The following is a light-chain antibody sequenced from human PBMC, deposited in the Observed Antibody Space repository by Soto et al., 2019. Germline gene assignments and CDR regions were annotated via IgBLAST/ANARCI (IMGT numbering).Light chain of an antibody. V-gene: IGKV1-39*01. J-gene: IGKJ4*01. Sequence: QMTQSPSSLFASVGDRVTITCRASQSISSHLNWYQQKVGQTPRLLIYAASTLQSEVPPRFSGRESGTEFTLTLSGLQREDFATYYCQQSHSAPLTFGGGTKIQI. CDR2: AAS. CDR1: QSISSH. CDR3: QQSHSAPLT.